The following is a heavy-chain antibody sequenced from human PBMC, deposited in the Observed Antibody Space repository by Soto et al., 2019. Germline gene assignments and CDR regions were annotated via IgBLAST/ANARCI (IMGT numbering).Heavy chain of an antibody. V-gene: IGHV1-69*06. CDR2: IIPIFGTA. CDR3: ARRNYYGSGELDY. CDR1: EGTFSSYA. D-gene: IGHD3-10*01. J-gene: IGHJ4*02. Sequence: QVQLVQSGAEVKKPGSSVKVSCKASEGTFSSYAISWVRQAPGQGIEWMGGIIPIFGTANYAQKFQGRVTITADKSTSTAYMELSSLRSEDTAVYYCARRNYYGSGELDYWGQGTLVTVSS.